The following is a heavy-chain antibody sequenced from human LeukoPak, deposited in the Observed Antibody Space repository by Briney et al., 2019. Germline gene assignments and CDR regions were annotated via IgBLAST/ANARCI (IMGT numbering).Heavy chain of an antibody. V-gene: IGHV4-39*01. Sequence: SETLSLTCTVSGGPISSSSYYWGWIRQPPGKGLEWIGSIYYSGSTYYNPSLKSRVTMSVDTSKNQFSLKLSSVTAADTAVYYRARHFTPTSSLLWFGELASPNFDYWGQGTLVTVSS. CDR3: ARHFTPTSSLLWFGELASPNFDY. CDR1: GGPISSSSYY. CDR2: IYYSGST. D-gene: IGHD3-10*01. J-gene: IGHJ4*02.